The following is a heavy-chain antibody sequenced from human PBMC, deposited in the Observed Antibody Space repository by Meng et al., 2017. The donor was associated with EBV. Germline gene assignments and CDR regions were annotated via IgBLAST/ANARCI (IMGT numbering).Heavy chain of an antibody. CDR2: IYHSGGT. V-gene: IGHV4-4*02. CDR3: VGTRSGTPDY. J-gene: IGHJ4*02. D-gene: IGHD1-1*01. Sequence: VYQEEAGPWVVRLVGASATICSICGGSSSSSSCWSWVRQRPGKGLEWIVEIYHSGGTNYNPSLKSRVTISVDKSKNQFSLKLSSVTAADTAVYYCVGTRSGTPDYWGQGTLVTVSS. CDR1: GGSSSSSSC.